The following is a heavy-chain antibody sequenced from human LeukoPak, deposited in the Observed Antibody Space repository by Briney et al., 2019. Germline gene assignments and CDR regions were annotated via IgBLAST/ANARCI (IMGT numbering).Heavy chain of an antibody. CDR2: ISSSGST. V-gene: IGHV4-61*02. CDR1: GDSISSGDYY. J-gene: IGHJ6*03. Sequence: PSETLSLTCTVSGDSISSGDYYWSWIRQPTGKGLEWIGRISSSGSTNYNPSLKSRVTISVDTSKNQFSLKLSSVTAADTAVYFCASFYCSGGSCYQYFSYYYMDVWGKGTTVTISS. CDR3: ASFYCSGGSCYQYFSYYYMDV. D-gene: IGHD2-15*01.